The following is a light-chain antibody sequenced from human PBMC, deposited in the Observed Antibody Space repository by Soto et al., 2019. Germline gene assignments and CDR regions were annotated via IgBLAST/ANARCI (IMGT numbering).Light chain of an antibody. J-gene: IGLJ2*01. CDR2: LNSDGSH. CDR3: QTWGTGTVI. CDR1: SGHSNYA. Sequence: QSVLTQSPSASASLGASVKLTCVLSSGHSNYALAWHQQQPEKGPRYLMRLNSDGSHNSGDGIPDRFSGSSSGTERYLTISRLQSEDEADYYCQTWGTGTVIFGGGTKLTVL. V-gene: IGLV4-69*01.